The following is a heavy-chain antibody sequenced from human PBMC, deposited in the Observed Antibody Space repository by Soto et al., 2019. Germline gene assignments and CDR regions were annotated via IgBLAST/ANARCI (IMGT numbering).Heavy chain of an antibody. Sequence: KASETLSLTCAVYGGSFSNYYWNWIRQPPGKGLEWIGEINHSGRTNYNPSLKSRLTISVDMSKNQFSLQLTSVTAADTAVYYCARGIVETTKGHFDYWGHGTLVTVSS. D-gene: IGHD1-26*01. J-gene: IGHJ4*01. CDR3: ARGIVETTKGHFDY. CDR1: GGSFSNYY. V-gene: IGHV4-34*01. CDR2: INHSGRT.